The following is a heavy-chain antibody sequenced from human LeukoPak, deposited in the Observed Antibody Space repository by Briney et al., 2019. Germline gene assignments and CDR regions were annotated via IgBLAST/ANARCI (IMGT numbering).Heavy chain of an antibody. CDR2: ISYDGSNK. D-gene: IGHD3-22*01. Sequence: GGSLRLSCAASGFTFSSYAMHWVRQAPGKGLEWVAVISYDGSNKYYADSVKGRFTISRDNSKNTLYLQMNSLRAEDTAVYYCAKTTYYYDSSGYLNWFDPWGQGTLVTVSS. V-gene: IGHV3-30-3*01. CDR1: GFTFSSYA. CDR3: AKTTYYYDSSGYLNWFDP. J-gene: IGHJ5*02.